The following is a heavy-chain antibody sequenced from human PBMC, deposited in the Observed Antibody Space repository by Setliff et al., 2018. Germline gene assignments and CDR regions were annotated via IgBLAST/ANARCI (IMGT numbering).Heavy chain of an antibody. CDR1: GGSFSNYA. J-gene: IGHJ5*02. CDR3: ARDALYDSNDRNSYYGNWLDP. Sequence: GASVKVSCKASGGSFSNYAIIWVRQAPGQGPEWMGGIIPIYGSTNNAEKFQGRVTFSADESMSTVYMELSSPTSADTALYYRARDALYDSNDRNSYYGNWLDPWGQGTLVTVSS. V-gene: IGHV1-69*13. D-gene: IGHD3-22*01. CDR2: IIPIYGST.